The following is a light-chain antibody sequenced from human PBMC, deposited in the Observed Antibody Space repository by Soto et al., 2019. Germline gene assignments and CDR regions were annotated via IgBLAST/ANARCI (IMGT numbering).Light chain of an antibody. V-gene: IGKV3-11*01. CDR1: QTVSSS. Sequence: EIVLTQSPATLSLSPGERATLSCRTSQTVSSSLAWYQQKPGQAPRLLIYGVCNRAPGIPARFRDTGSGAEFTLTISSRKPADYALYYCQQYVNWPLTFGGGNKLEVK. CDR2: GVC. J-gene: IGKJ4*01. CDR3: QQYVNWPLT.